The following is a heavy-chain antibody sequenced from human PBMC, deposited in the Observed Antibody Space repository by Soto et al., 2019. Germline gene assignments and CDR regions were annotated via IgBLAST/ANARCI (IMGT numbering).Heavy chain of an antibody. CDR2: IYYSGST. CDR3: ARGSTSHDY. CDR1: GCSISSGGYY. J-gene: IGHJ4*02. V-gene: IGHV4-31*03. D-gene: IGHD2-2*01. Sequence: SETLSLTCTVSGCSISSGGYYWSWIRQHPGKGLEWIAYIYYSGSTYYNPSLKSRVTISVDTSKNQFSLKLSSVTAADTSVYYCARGSTSHDYWGQGTLVTVSS.